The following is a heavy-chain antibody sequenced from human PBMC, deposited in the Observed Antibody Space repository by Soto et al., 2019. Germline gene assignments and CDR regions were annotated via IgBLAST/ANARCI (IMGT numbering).Heavy chain of an antibody. V-gene: IGHV3-23*01. D-gene: IGHD3-22*01. CDR1: GFTFSSYA. CDR2: ISGSGTST. CDR3: ACLLDSVVITQPIDY. Sequence: PGGSLRLSCAASGFTFSSYAMSWVRQAPGKGLEWVSTISGSGTSTYYADSVKGRFTISRDSSRNTLYLQMNSLRAEDTAVYYCACLLDSVVITQPIDYWGQGTLVTVSS. J-gene: IGHJ4*02.